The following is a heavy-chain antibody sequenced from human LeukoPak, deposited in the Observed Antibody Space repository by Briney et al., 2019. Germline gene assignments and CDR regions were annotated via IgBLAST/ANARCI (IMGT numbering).Heavy chain of an antibody. D-gene: IGHD3-10*01. CDR3: ARDGLRYYYGSGSYYNLSY. CDR1: GGTFSSYA. CDR2: IIPIFGTA. J-gene: IGHJ4*02. V-gene: IGHV1-69*05. Sequence: SVKVSCKASGGTFSSYAISWVRQAPGQGLEWMGRIIPIFGTANYAQKFQGRVTITTDESTSTAYMELSSLRSEDTAVYYCARDGLRYYYGSGSYYNLSYWGQGTLVTVSS.